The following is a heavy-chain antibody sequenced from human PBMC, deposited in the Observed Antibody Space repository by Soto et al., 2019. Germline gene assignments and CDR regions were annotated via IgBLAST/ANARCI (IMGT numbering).Heavy chain of an antibody. Sequence: SVKVSSKASGGTFRSYAISWVRQAPGQGLEWMGGIIPIFGTANYAQKFQGRVTMTRDTSVRTAFMELNWLKPDDTAVYYCARESGGGTATLDYYSVYMDVWAQGTTVTVSS. V-gene: IGHV1-69*05. J-gene: IGHJ6*03. CDR1: GGTFRSYA. D-gene: IGHD1-26*01. CDR2: IIPIFGTA. CDR3: ARESGGGTATLDYYSVYMDV.